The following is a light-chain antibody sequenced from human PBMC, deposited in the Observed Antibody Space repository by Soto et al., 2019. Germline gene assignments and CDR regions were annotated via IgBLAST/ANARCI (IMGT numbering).Light chain of an antibody. J-gene: IGLJ1*01. CDR1: NIGSES. CDR3: QVWDSRSDHYV. Sequence: SYELTQPPSVSVAPGQTARITCGGNNIGSESVHWYQQKPGQAPVLVVCDDADRPSGIPERFSGSNSGNTATLTISRVEAGDEADYYCQVWDSRSDHYVFGTGTK. V-gene: IGLV3-21*02. CDR2: DDA.